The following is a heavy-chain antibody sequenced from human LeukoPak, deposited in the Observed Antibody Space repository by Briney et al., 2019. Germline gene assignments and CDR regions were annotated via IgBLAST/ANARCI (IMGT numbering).Heavy chain of an antibody. CDR2: ISGSGDST. CDR3: AKRVSAGLPPSLDF. CDR1: GFTFSDYD. V-gene: IGHV3-23*01. D-gene: IGHD6-19*01. Sequence: TGGSLRLSCAASGFTFSDYDMNWVRQAPGKGLEWVSAISGSGDSTYYADSVKGRFTISRDNSKNTLFLQMNSLRAEDTAAYYCAKRVSAGLPPSLDFWGQGTLVTVSS. J-gene: IGHJ4*02.